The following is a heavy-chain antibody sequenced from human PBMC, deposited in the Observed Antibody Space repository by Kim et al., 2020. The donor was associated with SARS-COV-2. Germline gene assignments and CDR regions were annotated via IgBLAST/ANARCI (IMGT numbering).Heavy chain of an antibody. D-gene: IGHD2-15*01. CDR3: AKDRADCSGGSCYRAFDI. CDR2: ISWNSGSI. J-gene: IGHJ3*02. Sequence: GGSLRLSCAASGFTFDDYAMHWVRQAPGKGLEWVSGISWNSGSIGYADSVKGRFTISRDNAKNSLYLQMNSLRAEDTALYYCAKDRADCSGGSCYRAFDIWGQGTMVTVSS. CDR1: GFTFDDYA. V-gene: IGHV3-9*01.